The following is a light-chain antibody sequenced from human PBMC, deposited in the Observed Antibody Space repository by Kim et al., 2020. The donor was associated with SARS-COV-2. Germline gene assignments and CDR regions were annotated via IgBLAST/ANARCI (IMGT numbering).Light chain of an antibody. J-gene: IGLJ2*01. Sequence: SYELTQTPSGSVSPGKTATITCYGDTLGDKYSYWYQQKPGQSPVLVIYQVTKRPSGIPERFSGSSCGNTATLTISGTQAMDEADYYCQAWDSTTVVFGGGTQLTVL. CDR3: QAWDSTTVV. CDR1: TLGDKY. V-gene: IGLV3-1*01. CDR2: QVT.